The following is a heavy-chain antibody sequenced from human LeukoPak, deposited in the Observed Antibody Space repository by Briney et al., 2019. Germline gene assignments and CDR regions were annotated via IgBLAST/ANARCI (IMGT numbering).Heavy chain of an antibody. CDR2: IGSSGAK. CDR1: GFTSNTFE. CDR3: ARDHNYYFDY. D-gene: IGHD1-1*01. V-gene: IGHV3-48*03. J-gene: IGHJ4*02. Sequence: GGSLRLACARPGFTSNTFEMNWVNQAPWKGLEWVAYIGSSGAKYYADSVKGRFTISRDNAKNSLYLQMNTLRDEDTAVYYCARDHNYYFDYWGQGTLVTVSS.